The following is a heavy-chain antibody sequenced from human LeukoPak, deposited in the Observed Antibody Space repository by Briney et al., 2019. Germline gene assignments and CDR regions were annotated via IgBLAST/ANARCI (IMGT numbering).Heavy chain of an antibody. V-gene: IGHV4-38-2*01. D-gene: IGHD6-13*01. Sequence: SETLSLTCGVSGYSISSGYYWGWIRQPPGKGLEWIGSIYHSGSTYYNPSLRSRVTISVDTSKNQFSLKLSSVTAADTAVYYCASAPGPSLFDYWGQGTLVTVSS. CDR2: IYHSGST. J-gene: IGHJ4*02. CDR1: GYSISSGYY. CDR3: ASAPGPSLFDY.